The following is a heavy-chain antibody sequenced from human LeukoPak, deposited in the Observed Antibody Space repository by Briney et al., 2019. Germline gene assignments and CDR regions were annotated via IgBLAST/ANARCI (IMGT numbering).Heavy chain of an antibody. CDR1: GYTFTSYD. J-gene: IGHJ5*02. D-gene: IGHD3-16*02. Sequence: RRASVKVSCKASGYTFTSYDINWVRQATGQGLEWMGWMNPNSGNTGYAQKFQGRVTMTRNTSISTAYKELSSLRSEDTAVYYCARGVGDYVWGSYRYSLTFDPWGQGTLVTVSS. CDR3: ARGVGDYVWGSYRYSLTFDP. CDR2: MNPNSGNT. V-gene: IGHV1-8*01.